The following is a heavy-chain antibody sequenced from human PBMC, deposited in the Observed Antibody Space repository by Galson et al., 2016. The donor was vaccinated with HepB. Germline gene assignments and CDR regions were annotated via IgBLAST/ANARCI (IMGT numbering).Heavy chain of an antibody. J-gene: IGHJ4*02. CDR3: SSRDFTHYGVDY. V-gene: IGHV3-73*01. CDR1: GFIFSGSV. Sequence: SLRLSCAGSGFIFSGSVMHWVRQASGKGLEWVGRIRSKTHSSATAYATSVEGRFTISRDDSKNTTYLLMNSLKTKDTAVYYCSSRDFTHYGVDYWGLGTLVIVSS. CDR2: IRSKTHSSAT. D-gene: IGHD3-16*01.